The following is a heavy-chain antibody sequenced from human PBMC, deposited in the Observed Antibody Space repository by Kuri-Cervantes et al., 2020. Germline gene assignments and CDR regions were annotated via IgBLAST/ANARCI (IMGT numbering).Heavy chain of an antibody. CDR1: GGSITSSSYY. D-gene: IGHD3-22*01. V-gene: IGHV4-39*07. J-gene: IGHJ6*03. CDR2: INHSGST. CDR3: ARGRYYYDSSGYYIYYMDV. Sequence: SETLSLTCTVSGGSITSSSYYWGWIRQPPGKGLEWIGEINHSGSTNYNPSLKSRVTISVDTSKNQFSLKLSSVTAADTAVYYCARGRYYYDSSGYYIYYMDVWGKGTTVTVSS.